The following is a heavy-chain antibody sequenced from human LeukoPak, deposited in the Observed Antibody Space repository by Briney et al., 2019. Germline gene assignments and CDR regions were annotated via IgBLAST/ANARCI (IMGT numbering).Heavy chain of an antibody. CDR1: GYTFTDYY. Sequence: ASVKVSCKASGYTFTDYYIHWVRQASGQGLEWMGWINPNSGGTKYAQKFQGRVIMTRDTSITTPYMDLIRLTSDDTAIYYCARAGSRWVTATPTSPDYYYGMDVWGQGTTVTVSS. CDR3: ARAGSRWVTATPTSPDYYYGMDV. V-gene: IGHV1-2*02. J-gene: IGHJ6*02. D-gene: IGHD2-21*02. CDR2: INPNSGGT.